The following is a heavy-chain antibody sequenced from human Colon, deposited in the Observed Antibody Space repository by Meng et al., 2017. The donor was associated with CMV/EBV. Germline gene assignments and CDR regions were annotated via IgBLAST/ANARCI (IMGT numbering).Heavy chain of an antibody. CDR2: ISSSGSTI. CDR3: ARLPRNSNFYFGAFDS. CDR1: GFTFSDYY. D-gene: IGHD3-3*02. Sequence: GESLKISCAASGFTFSDYYMSWIRQAPGKGLEWVSYISSSGSTIYYADSVKGRFTISRDNAKNSLYLQMNSLRAEDTAVYYCARLPRNSNFYFGAFDSWAQGLPVTVSS. J-gene: IGHJ4*02. V-gene: IGHV3-11*01.